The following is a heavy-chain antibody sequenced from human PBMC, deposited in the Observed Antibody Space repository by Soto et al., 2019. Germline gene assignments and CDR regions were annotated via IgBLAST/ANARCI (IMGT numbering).Heavy chain of an antibody. CDR1: GLTLSSFF. CDR3: TKDKPSNGIYA. CDR2: IDTSGGVT. V-gene: IGHV3-23*01. J-gene: IGHJ6*02. Sequence: PGGSLRLSCTACGLTLSSFFMNWVRQAPGKGPEWVSGIDTSGGVTKYADSVEGRFTISRDNSKNTLYLQMNSLRAEDTALYYCTKDKPSNGIYAWAQGTTVPVSS.